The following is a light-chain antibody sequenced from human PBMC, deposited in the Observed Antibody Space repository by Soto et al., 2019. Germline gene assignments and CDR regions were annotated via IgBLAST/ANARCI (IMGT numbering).Light chain of an antibody. J-gene: IGKJ2*01. CDR1: QTVDNY. V-gene: IGKV1-39*01. Sequence: DIQMTQSPSSLSASVGDRVTISCRTSQTVDNYLNWYQQKPGKAPQLLISAASTLQSGVPSRFSGSGSGTDFTLTISSLQPDDSATYYCHQTYNTLYTFGQGTKVEIK. CDR2: AAS. CDR3: HQTYNTLYT.